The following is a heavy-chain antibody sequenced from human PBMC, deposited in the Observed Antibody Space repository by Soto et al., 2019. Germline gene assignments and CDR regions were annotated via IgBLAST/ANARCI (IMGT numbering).Heavy chain of an antibody. V-gene: IGHV3-66*01. CDR2: IQSGGTT. D-gene: IGHD2-15*01. J-gene: IGHJ6*04. CDR3: ARDDVLCDGGRCYGIPLDV. Sequence: EVQLVESGGGLVQPGGSLRLSCAASGFTVSSKYMTWVRQAPGKGLEWVSLIQSGGTTYYADSVKGRFTISRDTSENTLHLQIDSLRVEDTAVYYCARDDVLCDGGRCYGIPLDVWGKWTTVTVSS. CDR1: GFTVSSKY.